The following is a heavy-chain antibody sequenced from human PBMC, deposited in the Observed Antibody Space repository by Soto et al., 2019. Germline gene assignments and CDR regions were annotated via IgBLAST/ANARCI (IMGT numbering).Heavy chain of an antibody. J-gene: IGHJ4*02. CDR1: GFTFKTYS. CDR2: ISETSIAI. CDR3: ATLQLGREEVFDS. Sequence: EVQLVESGGGLVQPGGSLRLSCAASGFTFKTYSMNWVRQAPGKGLEWVSYISETSIAIYYRDSVKGRFTSSRDNAKNTLYLQMNSLRDEDTAVYYCATLQLGREEVFDSWGQGTLVTVSS. V-gene: IGHV3-48*02. D-gene: IGHD1-1*01.